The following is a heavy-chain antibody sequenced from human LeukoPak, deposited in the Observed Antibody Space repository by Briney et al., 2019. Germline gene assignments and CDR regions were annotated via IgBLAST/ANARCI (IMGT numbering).Heavy chain of an antibody. D-gene: IGHD2-15*01. J-gene: IGHJ3*02. V-gene: IGHV4-61*02. CDR1: GGSISSGSYY. CDR2: IYTSGST. CDR3: ASDREKWSDAFDI. Sequence: PSETLSLTCTVSGGSISSGSYYWSWIRQPAGKGLEWIGRIYTSGSTNYNPYLKSRVTISVDTSKNQFSLKLSSVTAADTAVYYCASDREKWSDAFDIWGQGTMVTVSS.